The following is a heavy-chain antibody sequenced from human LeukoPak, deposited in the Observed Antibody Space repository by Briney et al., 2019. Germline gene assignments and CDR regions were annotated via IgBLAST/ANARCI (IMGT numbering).Heavy chain of an antibody. CDR1: GGSISSGGNY. J-gene: IGHJ4*02. D-gene: IGHD3-16*01. CDR2: ISYSGST. CDR3: AREGGPYRPLDY. Sequence: PSQTLSLTCNVSGGSISSGGNYWSWIRQHPGKGLEWIGHISYSGSTYYNPSLKSRVTISADTSKNQFSLKLNSVTAADTAVYYCAREGGPYRPLDYSGQGTLVTVS. V-gene: IGHV4-31*03.